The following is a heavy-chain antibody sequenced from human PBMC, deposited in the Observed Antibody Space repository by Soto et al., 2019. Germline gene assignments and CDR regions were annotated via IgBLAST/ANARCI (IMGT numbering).Heavy chain of an antibody. CDR3: ARMVHDSWSGRGGYYFDY. V-gene: IGHV2-26*01. D-gene: IGHD3-3*01. J-gene: IGHJ4*02. CDR1: GFSLSNARMG. Sequence: QVTLKESGPVLVKPTETLTLTCTVSGFSLSNARMGVSWIRQPPGKALEWLAHIFSNDEKSYSTSLKSRLTISKDTSKSQVVLTMTNMDPVDTATYYCARMVHDSWSGRGGYYFDYWGQGTLVTVSS. CDR2: IFSNDEK.